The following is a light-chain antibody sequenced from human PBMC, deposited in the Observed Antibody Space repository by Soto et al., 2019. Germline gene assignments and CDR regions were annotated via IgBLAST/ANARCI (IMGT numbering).Light chain of an antibody. V-gene: IGKV3-11*01. J-gene: IGKJ1*01. CDR1: QSVSSY. Sequence: EIVLTQSPATLSLSPGERATLSCRASQSVSSYLAWYQQKPGQAPRLLIYDASNRATGIPARFSGSGSGTDFNLTISSLEPEDFAVYYCQQRSNWPPRWTFGQGTKVEIK. CDR3: QQRSNWPPRWT. CDR2: DAS.